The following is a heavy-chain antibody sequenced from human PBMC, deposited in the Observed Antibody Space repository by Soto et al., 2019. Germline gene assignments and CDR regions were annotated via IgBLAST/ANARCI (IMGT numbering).Heavy chain of an antibody. CDR3: ARQGYSSSSRAFYYYYGMDV. D-gene: IGHD6-6*01. CDR1: GYSFTSYW. J-gene: IGHJ6*02. V-gene: IGHV5-10-1*01. Sequence: RGESLKISCKGSGYSFTSYWISWVRQMPGKGLEWMGRIDPSDSYTNYSPSFQGHVTISADKSISTAYLQWSSLKASDTAMYYCARQGYSSSSRAFYYYYGMDVWGQGTTVTVSS. CDR2: IDPSDSYT.